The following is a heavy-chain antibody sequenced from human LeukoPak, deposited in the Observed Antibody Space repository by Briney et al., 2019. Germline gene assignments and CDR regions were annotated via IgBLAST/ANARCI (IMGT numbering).Heavy chain of an antibody. CDR3: ARGLSHYDFWSGYYHDAFDI. J-gene: IGHJ3*02. D-gene: IGHD3-3*01. CDR2: INHSGST. V-gene: IGHV4-34*01. Sequence: KPSETLSLTCAVYGGSFSGYYWSWIRQPPGKGLEWIGEINHSGSTNYNPSLKSRVTISVDTSKNQFSLKLSSVTAADTAVYYCARGLSHYDFWSGYYHDAFDIWGQGTMVTVSS. CDR1: GGSFSGYY.